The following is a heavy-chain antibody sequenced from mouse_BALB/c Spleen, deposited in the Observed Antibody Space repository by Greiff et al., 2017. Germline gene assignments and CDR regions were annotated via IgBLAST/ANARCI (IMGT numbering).Heavy chain of an antibody. CDR3: ARSYYGSLYYFDY. V-gene: IGHV5-17*02. J-gene: IGHJ2*01. CDR1: GFTFSSFG. Sequence: DVMLVESGGGLVQPGGSRKLSCAASGFTFSSFGMHWVRQAPEKGLGWVAYISSGSSTIYYADTVKGRFTISRDNPKNTLFLQMTSLRSEDTAMYYCARSYYGSLYYFDYWGQGTTLTVSS. CDR2: ISSGSSTI. D-gene: IGHD1-1*01.